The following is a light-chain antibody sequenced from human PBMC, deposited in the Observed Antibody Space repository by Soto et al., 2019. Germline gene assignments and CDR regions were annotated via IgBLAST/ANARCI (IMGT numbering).Light chain of an antibody. CDR2: WAS. CDR3: QQNYGAWT. J-gene: IGKJ1*01. Sequence: DIVMTQSPDSLAVSLGERATINCKSSQSLLYGSTNKNYLAWYQQKPGQPPKLLIYWASTRESGVPDRFSGSGSGTAFTLTISSLQAEDVAVYFCQQNYGAWTFGQGTKVEIK. V-gene: IGKV4-1*01. CDR1: QSLLYGSTNKNY.